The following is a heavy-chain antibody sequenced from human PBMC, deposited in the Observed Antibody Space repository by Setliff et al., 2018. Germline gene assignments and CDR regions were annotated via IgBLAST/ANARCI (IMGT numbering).Heavy chain of an antibody. CDR3: ARMSGLLYIDV. CDR2: VYYYSGVT. CDR1: GGSTSRSNHY. Sequence: SETLSLTCSVSGGSTSRSNHYWGWIRQSPGKELEWIGSVYYYSGVTYYNPSLKSRVTISVDTSKNQFSLKLSSVTAADTAVYYCARMSGLLYIDVWGKGTTVTVSS. V-gene: IGHV4-39*07. D-gene: IGHD6-25*01. J-gene: IGHJ6*03.